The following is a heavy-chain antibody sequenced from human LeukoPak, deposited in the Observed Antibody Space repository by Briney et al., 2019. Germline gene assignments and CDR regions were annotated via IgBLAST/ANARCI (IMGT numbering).Heavy chain of an antibody. V-gene: IGHV1-46*01. D-gene: IGHD3-10*01. Sequence: ASVKVSCKASGYTFTSYYMHWVRQAPGQGLEWMGIINPSGGSTSYAQKFQGRVTMTRDTSTSTVYMEPSSLRSEDTAVYYCARDLGITMVRGDMDVWGKGTTVTVSS. CDR3: ARDLGITMVRGDMDV. J-gene: IGHJ6*03. CDR1: GYTFTSYY. CDR2: INPSGGST.